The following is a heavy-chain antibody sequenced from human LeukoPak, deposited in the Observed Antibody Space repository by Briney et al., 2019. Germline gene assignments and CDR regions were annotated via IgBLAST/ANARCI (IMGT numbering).Heavy chain of an antibody. CDR3: ARRGRWLPVDY. J-gene: IGHJ4*02. Sequence: PSETLSLTCAVYGGSFSGYYWSWIRQPPGKGLEWIGEINHSGSTNYSPSLKSRVTISVDTSKNQFSLKLSSVTAADTAVYYCARRGRWLPVDYWGQGNLVTVSS. CDR2: INHSGST. V-gene: IGHV4-34*01. D-gene: IGHD5-24*01. CDR1: GGSFSGYY.